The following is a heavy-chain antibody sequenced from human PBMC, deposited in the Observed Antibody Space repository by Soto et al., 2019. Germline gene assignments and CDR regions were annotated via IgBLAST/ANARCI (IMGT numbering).Heavy chain of an antibody. D-gene: IGHD1-26*01. J-gene: IGHJ4*02. V-gene: IGHV4-59*01. CDR3: ARGIVGATTPFDY. CDR1: GGSISSYY. Sequence: PSETLSLTCTVSGGSISSYYWSWIRQPPGKGLEWIGYIYYSGSTNYNPSLKSRVTISVDTSKNQFSLKLSSVTAADTAVYYCARGIVGATTPFDYWGQGNLVTVSS. CDR2: IYYSGST.